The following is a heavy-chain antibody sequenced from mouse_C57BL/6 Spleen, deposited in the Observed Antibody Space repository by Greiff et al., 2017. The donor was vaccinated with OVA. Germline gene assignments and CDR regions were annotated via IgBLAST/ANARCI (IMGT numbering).Heavy chain of an antibody. CDR2: ISYDGSN. D-gene: IGHD2-5*01. CDR1: GYSITSGYY. V-gene: IGHV3-6*01. J-gene: IGHJ3*01. CDR3: ARDPDYSNYAWFAY. Sequence: EVKLMESGPGLVKPSQSLSLTCSVTGYSITSGYYWNWIRQFPGNKLEWMGYISYDGSNNYNPSLKNRISITRDTSKNQFFLKLNSVTTEDTATYYCARDPDYSNYAWFAYWGQGTLVTVSA.